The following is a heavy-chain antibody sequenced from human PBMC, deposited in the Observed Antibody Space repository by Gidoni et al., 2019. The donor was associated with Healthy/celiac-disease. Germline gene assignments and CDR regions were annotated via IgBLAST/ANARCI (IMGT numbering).Heavy chain of an antibody. Sequence: EVQLLESGGGLVQPGGSLSLSCAASGFPFSSYAMSWVRQAPGKGLEWVSAISGSGGSTYYADSVKGRFTISRDNSKNTLYLQMNSLRAEDTAVYYCAKDPLWFGVNWFDPWGQGTLVTVSS. V-gene: IGHV3-23*01. J-gene: IGHJ5*02. D-gene: IGHD3-10*01. CDR1: GFPFSSYA. CDR3: AKDPLWFGVNWFDP. CDR2: ISGSGGST.